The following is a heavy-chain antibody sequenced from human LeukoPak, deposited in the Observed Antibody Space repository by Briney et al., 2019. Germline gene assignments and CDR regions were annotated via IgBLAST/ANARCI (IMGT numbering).Heavy chain of an antibody. D-gene: IGHD2-2*01. V-gene: IGHV5-51*01. CDR2: IYPGDSDI. CDR1: GYSFTSYW. CDR3: ARHRPGYCSSTSCYGAGQIDH. Sequence: GESLKISCEASGYSFTSYWIGWVRQMPGKGLEWMGIIYPGDSDIRYSPSFQGQVTISADESISTAYLQWSSLKASDTAMYYCARHRPGYCSSTSCYGAGQIDHWGQGTLVTVSS. J-gene: IGHJ4*02.